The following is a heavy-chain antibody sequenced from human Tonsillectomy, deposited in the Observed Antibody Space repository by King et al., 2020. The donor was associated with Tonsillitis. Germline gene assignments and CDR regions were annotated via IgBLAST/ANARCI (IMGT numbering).Heavy chain of an antibody. CDR1: GGSISSRNW. D-gene: IGHD2-2*01. V-gene: IGHV4-4*02. Sequence: QLQESGPGLLKPSGTLSLTCAVSGGSISSRNWWGWVRQPPGKGLEWIGEIYQSGTTHYNPSLKSRVTISVDKSKNQFSLNLTSVTAPDTAVYYCSKRPAAVSQYYHMDVWGKGTTVTVSS. CDR3: SKRPAAVSQYYHMDV. CDR2: IYQSGTT. J-gene: IGHJ6*03.